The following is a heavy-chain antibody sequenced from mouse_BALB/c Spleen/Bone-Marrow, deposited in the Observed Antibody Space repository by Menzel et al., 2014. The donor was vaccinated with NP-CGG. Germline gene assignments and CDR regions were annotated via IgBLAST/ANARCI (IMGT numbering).Heavy chain of an antibody. CDR1: GFSFRSYA. J-gene: IGHJ4*01. Sequence: EVMLVESGGGLVKPGGSLKLSCAASGFSFRSYAMSWVRPTPERRLEWVASIISGGNTYYPDSVKGRFTISRDNARTIIYLQMSSLTSEDTAMYYCARGPSYGNYLYYALDYWGQGTSVTVSS. CDR2: IISGGNT. V-gene: IGHV5-6-5*01. D-gene: IGHD2-10*02. CDR3: ARGPSYGNYLYYALDY.